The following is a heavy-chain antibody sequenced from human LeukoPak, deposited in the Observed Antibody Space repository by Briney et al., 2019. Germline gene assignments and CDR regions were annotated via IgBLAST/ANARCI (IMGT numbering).Heavy chain of an antibody. CDR1: GFTFSSYA. Sequence: GGSLRLSCAASGFTFSSYAMSWVRQAPGKGLEWVSAISGSGGSTYYADSVKGRFTISRDNSKNTLYLQMNSLRAEDTAVYYCAKDMVRGFVFLRGSKFDYWGQGTLVTVSS. CDR3: AKDMVRGFVFLRGSKFDY. J-gene: IGHJ4*02. V-gene: IGHV3-23*01. D-gene: IGHD3-10*01. CDR2: ISGSGGST.